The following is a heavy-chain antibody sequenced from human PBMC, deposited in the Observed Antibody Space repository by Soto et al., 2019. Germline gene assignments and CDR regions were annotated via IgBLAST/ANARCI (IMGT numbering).Heavy chain of an antibody. Sequence: EEQLLESGGDLVQPGGSLKLSCAASGFTFSSYAMNWVRQAPGKGLEWVSSINGNGRKTSYADSVRGRFTISRDNSKKTLFLHGNSLRAEDTAVYYCVKDLNFDFWTGYRYYAMEIWGQGTTVTVS. CDR3: VKDLNFDFWTGYRYYAMEI. CDR1: GFTFSSYA. V-gene: IGHV3-23*01. CDR2: INGNGRKT. D-gene: IGHD3-3*01. J-gene: IGHJ6*02.